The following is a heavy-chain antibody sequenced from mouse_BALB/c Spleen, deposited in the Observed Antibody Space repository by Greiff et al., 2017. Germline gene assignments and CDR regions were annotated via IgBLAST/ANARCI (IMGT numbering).Heavy chain of an antibody. J-gene: IGHJ1*01. CDR2: ISYDGSN. V-gene: IGHV3-6*02. CDR1: GYSITSGYY. Sequence: EVQRVESGPGLVKPSQSLSLTCSVTGYSITSGYYWNWIRQFPGNKLEWMGYISYDGSNNYNPSLKNRISITRDTSKNQFFLKLNSVTTEDTATYYCARGGLDVWGAGTTVTVSS. CDR3: ARGGLDV.